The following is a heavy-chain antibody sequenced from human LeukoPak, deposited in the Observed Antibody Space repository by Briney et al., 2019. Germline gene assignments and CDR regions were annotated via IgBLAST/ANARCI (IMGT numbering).Heavy chain of an antibody. CDR2: IKQDGSEK. CDR1: GFTFSSSW. J-gene: IGHJ4*02. V-gene: IGHV3-7*01. D-gene: IGHD3-22*01. CDR3: AAEYYDGNGFDY. Sequence: GGSLRLSCTASGFTFSSSWMTWVRQAPGKGLEWVANIKQDGSEKYYVDSVKGRFTISRDNAKNLLYLQMNSLRAEDTAVYFCAAEYYDGNGFDYWGQGTLVTVSS.